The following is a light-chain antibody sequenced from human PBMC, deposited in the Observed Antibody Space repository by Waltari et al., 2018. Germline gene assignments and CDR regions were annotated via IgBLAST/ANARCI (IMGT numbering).Light chain of an antibody. CDR2: EGT. V-gene: IGLV2-23*01. J-gene: IGLJ1*01. CDR1: TGDAWTYNL. CDR3: CSYVSNTYV. Sequence: QSALTQPASVSGSPGQSITISCTGTTGDAWTYNLVSWYQQHPRKAPKLIIFEGTKRPSGVSNRFFASKSGNTASLTISGLQADDEADYHCCSYVSNTYVFGTGTKVTVL.